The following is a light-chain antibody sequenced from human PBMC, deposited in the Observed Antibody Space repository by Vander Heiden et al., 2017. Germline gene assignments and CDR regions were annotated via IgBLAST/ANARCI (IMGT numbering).Light chain of an antibody. Sequence: QSVLTQPPSVSGAPGPRVTISCTGSSSNIGAGYDVHWYQQLPGTAPKLLIYGNSNRPSGVPDRFSGSKSGTSASLAITGLQAEDEADYYGQSYDSSLSGHVVFGGGTKLTVL. J-gene: IGLJ2*01. CDR1: SSNIGAGYD. CDR2: GNS. V-gene: IGLV1-40*01. CDR3: QSYDSSLSGHVV.